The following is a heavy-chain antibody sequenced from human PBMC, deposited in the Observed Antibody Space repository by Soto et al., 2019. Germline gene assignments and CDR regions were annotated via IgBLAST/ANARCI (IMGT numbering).Heavy chain of an antibody. CDR2: IYHSGST. V-gene: IGHV4-4*02. CDR3: ARAYCGGDCYSNWFDP. J-gene: IGHJ5*02. Sequence: QVQLQESGPGLVKPSGTLSLTCAVSGGSISSSNWWSWVRQPPGKGLEWIGEIYHSGSTNYNPSLKSRVPISVDKSKNQFSLKLSSVTAADTAVYYCARAYCGGDCYSNWFDPWGQGTLVTVSS. CDR1: GGSISSSNW. D-gene: IGHD2-21*02.